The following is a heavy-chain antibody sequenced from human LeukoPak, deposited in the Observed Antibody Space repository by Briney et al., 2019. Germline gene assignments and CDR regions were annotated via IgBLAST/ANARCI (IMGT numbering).Heavy chain of an antibody. J-gene: IGHJ4*02. D-gene: IGHD3-10*01. CDR1: GYSISSGYY. CDR3: ARRGSGNRNFDY. Sequence: PSGTLSLTCTVSGYSISSGYYWGWIRQPPGKGLEWIGNIYHSGSTFYNPSLKSRVTISVDTSKNQFSLKLSSVTAADTAVYYCARRGSGNRNFDYWGQGTLVTVSS. V-gene: IGHV4-38-2*02. CDR2: IYHSGST.